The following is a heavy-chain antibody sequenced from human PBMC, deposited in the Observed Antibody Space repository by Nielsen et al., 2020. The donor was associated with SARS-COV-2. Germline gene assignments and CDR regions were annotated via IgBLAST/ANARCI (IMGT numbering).Heavy chain of an antibody. Sequence: ASVKVSCKASGYTFTGYYMHWVRQAPGQGLEWMGWINPNSGGTNYAQKFQGRVTITADESTSTAYMELSSLRSEDTAVYYCASPDTAMVKYYYYGMDVWGQGTTVTVSS. V-gene: IGHV1-2*02. D-gene: IGHD5-18*01. CDR1: GYTFTGYY. CDR2: INPNSGGT. CDR3: ASPDTAMVKYYYYGMDV. J-gene: IGHJ6*02.